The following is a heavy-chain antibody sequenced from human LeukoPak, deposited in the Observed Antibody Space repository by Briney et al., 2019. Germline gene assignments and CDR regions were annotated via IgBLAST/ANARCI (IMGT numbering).Heavy chain of an antibody. CDR3: ARAGYDSWSGHFNWFDP. Sequence: ASVKVSCKASGYTFTSYAMNWVRQAPGQGLEWMGWNNTNTGNPTYAQGFTGRFVFSLDTSVSTAYLQISSLKAEDTAVYYCARAGYDSWSGHFNWFDPWGQGTLVTVSS. CDR1: GYTFTSYA. D-gene: IGHD3-3*01. J-gene: IGHJ5*02. V-gene: IGHV7-4-1*02. CDR2: NNTNTGNP.